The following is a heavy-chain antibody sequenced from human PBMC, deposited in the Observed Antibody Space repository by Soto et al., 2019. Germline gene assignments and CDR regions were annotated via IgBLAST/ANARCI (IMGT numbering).Heavy chain of an antibody. Sequence: GASVKVSCKASGYTFTSYAMHWVRQAPGQRLEWMGWINAGNGNTKYSQKFQGRVTITRDTSASTAYMELSSLRSEDTAVYYCARDPESVMYYDFWSGYWFDPWGQGTLVTVSS. J-gene: IGHJ5*02. D-gene: IGHD3-3*01. V-gene: IGHV1-3*01. CDR3: ARDPESVMYYDFWSGYWFDP. CDR1: GYTFTSYA. CDR2: INAGNGNT.